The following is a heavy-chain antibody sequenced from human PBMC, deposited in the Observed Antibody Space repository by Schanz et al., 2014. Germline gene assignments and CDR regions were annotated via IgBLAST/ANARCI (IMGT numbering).Heavy chain of an antibody. V-gene: IGHV3-33*01. J-gene: IGHJ4*02. CDR3: ARGTDTAMEHRPFDY. D-gene: IGHD5-18*01. CDR2: IWYDGNNK. CDR1: GFAFNNYG. Sequence: QVQLVESGGGVVQPGRSLRLSCAASGFAFNNYGMHWVRQAPGKGLEWVAIIWYDGNNKKYADSVKGRFTISRDNSRNTLYLQMNSLRAEDTAVYYCARGTDTAMEHRPFDYWGQGTLVTVSS.